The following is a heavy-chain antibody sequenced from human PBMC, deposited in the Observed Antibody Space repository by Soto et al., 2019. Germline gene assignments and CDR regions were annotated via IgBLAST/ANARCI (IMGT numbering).Heavy chain of an antibody. D-gene: IGHD3-3*01. CDR3: AHRVLRTVFGLVTTTAIYFDF. CDR2: IYWDDGK. CDR1: GFSLTTSGVG. Sequence: QITLNESGPTPVKPRQTLTLTCTFSGFSLTTSGVGVGWIRQSPGKAPEWLALIYWDDGKRYSPSLKSRLTITKDNSKNQVVLTMADLDPADTATYYCAHRVLRTVFGLVTTTAIYFDFWGQGTPVAVSS. V-gene: IGHV2-5*02. J-gene: IGHJ4*02.